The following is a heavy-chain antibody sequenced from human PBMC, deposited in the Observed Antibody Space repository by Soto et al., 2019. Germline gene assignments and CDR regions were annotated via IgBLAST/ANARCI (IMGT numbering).Heavy chain of an antibody. CDR1: GFTVSSNY. Sequence: GGSLRLSCAASGFTVSSNYMSWVRQAPGKGLEWVSVIYSGGSTYYADSVKGRFTISRDNSKNTLYLQMNSLRAEDTAVYYCARGPRYYDSSGYYHRWFDPWGQGTLVT. J-gene: IGHJ5*02. CDR3: ARGPRYYDSSGYYHRWFDP. D-gene: IGHD3-22*01. V-gene: IGHV3-66*01. CDR2: IYSGGST.